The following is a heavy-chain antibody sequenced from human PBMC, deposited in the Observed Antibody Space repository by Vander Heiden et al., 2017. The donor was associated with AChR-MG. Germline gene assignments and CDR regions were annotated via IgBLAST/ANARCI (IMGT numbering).Heavy chain of an antibody. Sequence: QVQLQASGPGLVKPSETLSLTCTVTGGSISSYYWSWIRQPPGKGLEWIGYIYYSGSTNYNPSLKSRVTISVDTSKNQFSLKLSSVTAADTAVYYCARVGGTATTDWFDPWGQGTLVTVSS. J-gene: IGHJ5*02. V-gene: IGHV4-59*01. D-gene: IGHD1-7*01. CDR3: ARVGGTATTDWFDP. CDR2: IYYSGST. CDR1: GGSISSYY.